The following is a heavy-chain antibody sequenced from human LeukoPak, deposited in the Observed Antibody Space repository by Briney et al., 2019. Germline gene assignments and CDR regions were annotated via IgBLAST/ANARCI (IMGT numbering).Heavy chain of an antibody. CDR1: GFTFSSYA. Sequence: GSLRLSCAASGFTFSSYAMHWVRQAPGKGLEWVAVISYDGSNKYYADSVKGRFTISRDNSKNTLYLQMNSLRAEDTAVYYCARDWGYSGYDLDYWGQGTLVTVSS. D-gene: IGHD5-12*01. J-gene: IGHJ4*02. CDR3: ARDWGYSGYDLDY. V-gene: IGHV3-30*04. CDR2: ISYDGSNK.